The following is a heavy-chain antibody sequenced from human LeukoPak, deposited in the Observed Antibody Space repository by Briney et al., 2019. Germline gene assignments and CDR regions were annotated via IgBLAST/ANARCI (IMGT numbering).Heavy chain of an antibody. V-gene: IGHV3-23*01. J-gene: IGHJ4*02. CDR1: GFTFSSYA. D-gene: IGHD6-6*01. Sequence: GGSLRLSCAASGFTFSSYAMSWVRQAPGKGLEWVSAIRGSGDSTYYGDSVKGRFTISRDNSKNTLYLQMNSLRAEDTAVYYCAKSLSSSIGSLYFDYWGQGTLVTVSS. CDR2: IRGSGDST. CDR3: AKSLSSSIGSLYFDY.